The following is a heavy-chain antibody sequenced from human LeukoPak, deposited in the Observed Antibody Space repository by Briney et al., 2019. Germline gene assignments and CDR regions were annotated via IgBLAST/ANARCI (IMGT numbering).Heavy chain of an antibody. D-gene: IGHD3-3*01. Sequence: SRTLSLTCTVSGGSISSGDYYWSWIRQPPGKGLEWIGYIYYSGSTYYNPSLKSRVTISVDTSKNQFSLKLSSVTAADTAVYYCARVVFLEWLFHFDYWGQGTLVTVSS. CDR1: GGSISSGDYY. CDR2: IYYSGST. J-gene: IGHJ4*02. CDR3: ARVVFLEWLFHFDY. V-gene: IGHV4-30-4*08.